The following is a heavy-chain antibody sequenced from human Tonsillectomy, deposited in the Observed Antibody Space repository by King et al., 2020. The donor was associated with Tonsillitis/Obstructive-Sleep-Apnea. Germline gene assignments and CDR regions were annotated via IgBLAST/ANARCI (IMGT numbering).Heavy chain of an antibody. D-gene: IGHD3-10*01. CDR2: IKSKPDGGTT. CDR3: TADRMWGDIEVGSYYYYMDV. V-gene: IGHV3-15*01. J-gene: IGHJ6*03. Sequence: VQLVESGGGLVKPGGSLRLSCTVSGFTFSNAWMSWVRQAPGQGLEWVGRIKSKPDGGTTEYAAPVKGRLTISRDDSRNTLYLQMNSMTADDTAVYYCTADRMWGDIEVGSYYYYMDVWGKGTTVTVSS. CDR1: GFTFSNAW.